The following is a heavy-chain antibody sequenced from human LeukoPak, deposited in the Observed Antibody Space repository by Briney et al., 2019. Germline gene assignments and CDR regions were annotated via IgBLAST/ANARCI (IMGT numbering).Heavy chain of an antibody. CDR3: ARAYDYVWGSYYFDY. Sequence: GGSLRLSCAASGFTFSSYAMHWVRQAPGKGLEYVSAISSNGGSTYYANSVKGRFTISRDNSKNTLYLQMGSLRAEDMAVYYCARAYDYVWGSYYFDYWGQGTLVTVSS. J-gene: IGHJ4*02. CDR1: GFTFSSYA. CDR2: ISSNGGST. V-gene: IGHV3-64*01. D-gene: IGHD3-16*01.